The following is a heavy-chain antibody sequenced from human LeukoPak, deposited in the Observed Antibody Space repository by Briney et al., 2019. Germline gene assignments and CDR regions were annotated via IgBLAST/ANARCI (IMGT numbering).Heavy chain of an antibody. CDR2: INLNGGGT. CDR1: GYTFTSYG. D-gene: IGHD2-8*01. J-gene: IGHJ6*03. CDR3: ATRCTNGVCYKAYYMDV. V-gene: IGHV1-2*02. Sequence: ASVKVSCKASGYTFTSYGISWVRQAPGQGLEWMGWINLNGGGTLSAQKFQGRVTMTRDASISTAYMELSGLRSGDTAVYYCATRCTNGVCYKAYYMDVWGKGTTVTVSS.